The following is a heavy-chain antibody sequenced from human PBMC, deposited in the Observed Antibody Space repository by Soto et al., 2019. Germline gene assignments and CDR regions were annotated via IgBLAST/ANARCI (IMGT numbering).Heavy chain of an antibody. D-gene: IGHD2-8*01. V-gene: IGHV4-31*03. CDR2: IYYSGST. CDR3: AREYCTNGVCYTGGIHNWFDP. Sequence: SETLSLTCTVSGGSISSGGYYWSWIRQHPGKGLEWIGYIYYSGSTYYNPSLKSRVTISVDTSKNQFSLKLSSVTAADTAVYYCAREYCTNGVCYTGGIHNWFDPWGQGTLVTVSS. CDR1: GGSISSGGYY. J-gene: IGHJ5*02.